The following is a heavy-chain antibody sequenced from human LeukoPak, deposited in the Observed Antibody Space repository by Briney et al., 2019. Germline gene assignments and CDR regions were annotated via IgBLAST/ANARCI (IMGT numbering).Heavy chain of an antibody. J-gene: IGHJ4*02. Sequence: PSETLSLTCTVSVGSISSYYWSWIRQPPGKGLEGIGYIYYSGSTNYTPSLKSRVTISVDTSKNQFSLKLSSVTAADTAVYYCARLNWYSSGPHDYWGQGTLVTVSS. D-gene: IGHD6-19*01. CDR1: VGSISSYY. CDR2: IYYSGST. V-gene: IGHV4-59*08. CDR3: ARLNWYSSGPHDY.